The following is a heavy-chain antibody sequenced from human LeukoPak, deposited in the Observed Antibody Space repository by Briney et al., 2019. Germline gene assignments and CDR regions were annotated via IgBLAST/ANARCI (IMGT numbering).Heavy chain of an antibody. CDR2: INAGNGNT. CDR3: AREAQLGDFDY. Sequence: ASVKVSCKASRCTFTSYAMHWVRQAPGQRLEWMGWINAGNGNTKYSQKFQGRVTITRDTSASTAYMELSSLRSEDTAVYYCAREAQLGDFDYWGQGTLVTVSS. V-gene: IGHV1-3*01. J-gene: IGHJ4*02. CDR1: RCTFTSYA. D-gene: IGHD7-27*01.